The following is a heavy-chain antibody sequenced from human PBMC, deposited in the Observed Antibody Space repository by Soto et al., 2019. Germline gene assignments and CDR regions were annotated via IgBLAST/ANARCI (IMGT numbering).Heavy chain of an antibody. D-gene: IGHD2-15*01. V-gene: IGHV4-30-4*01. J-gene: IGHJ4*02. CDR3: ARVLKYCSGGSCYSLDY. Sequence: QVQLQESGPGLVKPSQTLSLTCTVSGGSISSGDYYWSWIRQPPGKGLEWIGYIYYSGRTYYNPSLKSRVTISVDTSKNQFSLKLSSGTAADTAVYYCARVLKYCSGGSCYSLDYWGQGTLVTVSS. CDR2: IYYSGRT. CDR1: GGSISSGDYY.